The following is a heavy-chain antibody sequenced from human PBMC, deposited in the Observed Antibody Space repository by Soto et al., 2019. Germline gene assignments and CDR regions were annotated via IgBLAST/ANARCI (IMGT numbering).Heavy chain of an antibody. J-gene: IGHJ6*03. CDR1: GFTFSSDG. V-gene: IGHV3-33*01. D-gene: IGHD4-4*01. CDR2: IWDDGSNK. CDR3: ARDGAYSHYTPNPYFYFMVV. Sequence: GGSLRLSCAASGFTFSSDGMHWVRQAPGKGLEWVACIWDDGSNKYYADSVKGRCTISRDNSKYTLYLQMNSLRADVPAVYYCARDGAYSHYTPNPYFYFMVVWGKGTLVTVSS.